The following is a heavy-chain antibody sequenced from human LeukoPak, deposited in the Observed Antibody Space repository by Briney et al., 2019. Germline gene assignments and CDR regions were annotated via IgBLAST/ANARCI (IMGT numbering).Heavy chain of an antibody. D-gene: IGHD1-26*01. Sequence: GGSLRLSCAASGFTFSSSAMSWVRQAPGRGLEWVSFITDSGDGTYYADSVKGRFTISRDDSKNTLYLQMNSLRAEDTAVYYCAKDSPVATRWGQGTLVTVSS. CDR1: GFTFSSSA. J-gene: IGHJ4*02. CDR2: ITDSGDGT. CDR3: AKDSPVATR. V-gene: IGHV3-23*01.